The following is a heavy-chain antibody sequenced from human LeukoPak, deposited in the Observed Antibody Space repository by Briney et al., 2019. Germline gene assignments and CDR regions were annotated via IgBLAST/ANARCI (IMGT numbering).Heavy chain of an antibody. CDR3: ARDLGIAVVGEAFDI. Sequence: KVSCHACGGTFSTYAISWVRQAPGQGMEWMGRIIPIFGTANYAQKFQGRVTITTDESTSTAYMELSSLRSEDTAVYYCARDLGIAVVGEAFDIWGQGTMVTVSS. J-gene: IGHJ3*02. D-gene: IGHD6-19*01. CDR2: IIPIFGTA. V-gene: IGHV1-69*05. CDR1: GGTFSTYA.